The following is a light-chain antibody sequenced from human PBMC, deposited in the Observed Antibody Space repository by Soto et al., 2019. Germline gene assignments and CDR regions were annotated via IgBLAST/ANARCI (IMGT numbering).Light chain of an antibody. J-gene: IGLJ1*01. CDR1: SSDVGGYNY. Sequence: QSVLTQPASASASPGQSIAISCTGSSSDVGGYNYVSWYQQHPGKAPKLMIYDVSNRPSGVSNRFSGSKSGNTASLTISGLQAEDEADYYCSSYTSSTTYVFGAGTKLTVL. V-gene: IGLV2-14*01. CDR2: DVS. CDR3: SSYTSSTTYV.